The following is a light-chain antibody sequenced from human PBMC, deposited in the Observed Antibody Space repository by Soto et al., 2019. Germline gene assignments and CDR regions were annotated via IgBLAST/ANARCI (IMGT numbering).Light chain of an antibody. CDR3: QSFDTSLRGSV. J-gene: IGLJ2*01. CDR1: SSNIGAGYD. Sequence: QSVLTQPPSVSGAPGQRVTISCTGSSSNIGAGYDVHWYQQLPGTAPKLLIYGNSNRPSGVPDRFSGSKSGTSASLAITGLQAEDEADYHCQSFDTSLRGSVFGGGTQLTVL. CDR2: GNS. V-gene: IGLV1-40*01.